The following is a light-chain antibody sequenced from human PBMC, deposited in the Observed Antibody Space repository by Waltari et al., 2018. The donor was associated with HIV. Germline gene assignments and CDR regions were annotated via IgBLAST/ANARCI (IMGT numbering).Light chain of an antibody. Sequence: QLVLTQSPSASASLGASVKLTCTLSSGHSSYAIAWHQQQPGKGPRYLMKLNSDGSHSKGDGIPDRFAGSSSGAERYLTISSLQSEDEADYYCQTWGTGIRVFGGGTKLTVL. J-gene: IGLJ3*02. CDR1: SGHSSYA. V-gene: IGLV4-69*01. CDR2: LNSDGSH. CDR3: QTWGTGIRV.